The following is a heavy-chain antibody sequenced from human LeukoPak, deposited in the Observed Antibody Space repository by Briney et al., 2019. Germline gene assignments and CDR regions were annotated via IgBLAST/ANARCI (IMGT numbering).Heavy chain of an antibody. CDR3: ARDRRKGQLTD. CDR2: ISSSSSYI. D-gene: IGHD6-13*01. CDR1: GFTFSSYS. Sequence: GGSLRLSCAASGFTFSSYSMNWVRQAPGKGLEWVSSISSSSSYIYYADSVKGRFTISRDNAKNSMYLQMNSLRAEDTAVYYCARDRRKGQLTDWGQGTLVTVSS. V-gene: IGHV3-21*01. J-gene: IGHJ4*02.